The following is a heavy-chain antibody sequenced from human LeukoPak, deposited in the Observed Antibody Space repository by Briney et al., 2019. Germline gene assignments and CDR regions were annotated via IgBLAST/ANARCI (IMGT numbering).Heavy chain of an antibody. CDR2: VSAYNGNT. Sequence: PSVKVSCKTSGYTFTSYAITWLRQAPGQGPEWRGWVSAYNGNTNYAQNLQGRVTMTTDTSTSTAYMELRSLRSDDTAVYYCARRFGESNDYWGQGTLVTVSS. CDR3: ARRFGESNDY. CDR1: GYTFTSYA. V-gene: IGHV1-18*01. J-gene: IGHJ4*02. D-gene: IGHD3-10*01.